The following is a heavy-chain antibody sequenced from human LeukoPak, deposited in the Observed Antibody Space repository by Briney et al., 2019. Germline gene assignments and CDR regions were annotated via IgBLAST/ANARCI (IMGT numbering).Heavy chain of an antibody. J-gene: IGHJ4*02. CDR1: GFTVSSNY. CDR2: IYSGGST. D-gene: IGHD3-10*01. CDR3: ARSPIPNGSGSNDRDY. V-gene: IGHV3-53*01. Sequence: GGSLRLSCAASGFTVSSNYMSWVRQAPGRGLEWVSVIYSGGSTYYADSVKGRFTISRDNSKNTLYLQMNSLRAEDTAVYYCARSPIPNGSGSNDRDYWGQGTLVTVSS.